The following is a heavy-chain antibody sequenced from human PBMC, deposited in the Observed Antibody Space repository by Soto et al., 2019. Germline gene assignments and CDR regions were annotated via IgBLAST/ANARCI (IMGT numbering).Heavy chain of an antibody. V-gene: IGHV3-53*02. D-gene: IGHD6-19*01. CDR1: GFTVGSSY. CDR2: IYYDGNP. Sequence: EVQLVETGGGLIQPGGSLRLACAASGFTVGSSYVNWVRQAPGKGLEWVSGIYYDGNPYYADSVKGRFTISRDTFKNTLYLQMNSLTVEDTALYYCSRVSLQWLVQESWGQGTLVTVSS. J-gene: IGHJ4*02. CDR3: SRVSLQWLVQES.